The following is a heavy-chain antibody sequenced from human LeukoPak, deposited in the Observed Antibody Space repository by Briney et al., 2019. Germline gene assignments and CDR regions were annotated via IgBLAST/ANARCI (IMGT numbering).Heavy chain of an antibody. CDR2: MNPNSGNT. CDR3: ATRYCSSTSCFDY. D-gene: IGHD2-2*01. CDR1: GYIFTNYD. V-gene: IGHV1-8*01. J-gene: IGHJ4*02. Sequence: ASVKVSCKASGYIFTNYDINWVRQATGQGPEWMAWMNPNSGNTGYAQKFQGRITLTRDTSISTAYMELSSLRSEDTAVYYCATRYCSSTSCFDYWGQGTLVTVSS.